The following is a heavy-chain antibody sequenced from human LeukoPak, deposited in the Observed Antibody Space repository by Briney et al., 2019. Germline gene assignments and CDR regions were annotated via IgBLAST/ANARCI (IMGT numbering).Heavy chain of an antibody. CDR2: IYYSGST. CDR3: ARHAGIAAAVDDAFDI. D-gene: IGHD6-13*01. V-gene: IGHV4-59*08. J-gene: IGHJ3*02. Sequence: PSETLSLTCTVSGGSISSYYWSWIRQPPGKGLEWIGYIYYSGSTNYNPSLKSRVTISVDTSKNQFSLKLSSVTAADTAVYYCARHAGIAAAVDDAFDIWGQGTMVTVSS. CDR1: GGSISSYY.